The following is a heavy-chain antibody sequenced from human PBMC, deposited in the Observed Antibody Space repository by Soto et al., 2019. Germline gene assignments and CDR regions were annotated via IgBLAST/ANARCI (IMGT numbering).Heavy chain of an antibody. CDR1: GFIFNDYY. J-gene: IGHJ4*02. CDR2: ISGSSGSK. V-gene: IGHV3-11*05. D-gene: IGHD3-22*01. CDR3: EKDSISSVGGYYLYYFDS. Sequence: GGSLRLSCAASGFIFNDYYMSWIRQAPGKGLEWLSNISGSSGSKKYADAGKGRFTISRDNSKHTSYMQMDSQRATGPDVNYCEKDSISSVGGYYLYYFDSWGQGTLVTVSS.